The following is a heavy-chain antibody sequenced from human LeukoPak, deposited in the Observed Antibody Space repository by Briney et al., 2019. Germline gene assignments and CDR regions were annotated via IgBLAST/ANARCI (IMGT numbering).Heavy chain of an antibody. V-gene: IGHV4-59*01. CDR1: GGSISSYY. J-gene: IGHJ5*02. Sequence: SETLSLTCTVSGGSISSYYWSWIRQPPGKGLEWIGYIYYSGSTNYNPSLKSRVTISVDTSKNQFSLKLSSVTAADTAVYYCARDPGSGYYMGYNWFDPWGQGTLVTVSS. CDR3: ARDPGSGYYMGYNWFDP. CDR2: IYYSGST. D-gene: IGHD3-22*01.